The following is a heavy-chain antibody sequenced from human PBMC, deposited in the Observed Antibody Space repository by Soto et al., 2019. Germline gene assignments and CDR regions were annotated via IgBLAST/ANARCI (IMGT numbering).Heavy chain of an antibody. V-gene: IGHV4-59*08. CDR1: GGSISSYP. J-gene: IGHJ4*02. D-gene: IGHD1-26*01. Sequence: QVQLQESGPGLVKPSETLSLTCTVSGGSISSYPWSWIRQPPGKGLEWIGYIYNSGRTIYNPSFMRRVTILLDKPKNQITLNLGCVTAADTAIYYCAGDIPSGSYRFDYWGQGTLVTVSS. CDR3: AGDIPSGSYRFDY. CDR2: IYNSGRT.